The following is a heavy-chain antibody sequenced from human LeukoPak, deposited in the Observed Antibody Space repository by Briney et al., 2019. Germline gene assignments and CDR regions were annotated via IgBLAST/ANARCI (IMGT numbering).Heavy chain of an antibody. Sequence: SETLSLTCDVSGGSFSGYYWTWIRQPPGKGLEWMGEINHSADPNYNPSLETRFSLSIDTSKNQISLKMRSVTAADTAVYYCARGRNWQTFYHFCMDVWGNGTTVTVSS. CDR3: ARGRNWQTFYHFCMDV. CDR1: GGSFSGYY. D-gene: IGHD1-14*01. J-gene: IGHJ6*03. V-gene: IGHV4-34*01. CDR2: INHSADP.